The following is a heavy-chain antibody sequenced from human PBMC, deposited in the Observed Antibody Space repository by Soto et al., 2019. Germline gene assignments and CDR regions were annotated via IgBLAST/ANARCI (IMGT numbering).Heavy chain of an antibody. CDR3: AKDRGSSWFYGMDV. J-gene: IGHJ6*02. CDR1: GFTFSSYG. V-gene: IGHV3-30*18. CDR2: ISYDGSNK. Sequence: QVQLVESGGGVVQPGRSLRLSCAASGFTFSSYGMHWVRQAPGKGLEWVAVISYDGSNKYYADSVKGRFTISRDNSKSTLYLQMNSLRAEDTAVYYCAKDRGSSWFYGMDVWGQGNTVTVSS. D-gene: IGHD6-13*01.